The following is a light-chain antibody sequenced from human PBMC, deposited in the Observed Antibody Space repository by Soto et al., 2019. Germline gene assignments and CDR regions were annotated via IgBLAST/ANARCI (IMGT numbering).Light chain of an antibody. CDR3: SSFTTSNTWV. V-gene: IGLV2-14*01. Sequence: QSALPQPASVSGSPGQSITISCTGTSSDVGGFNYVSWYQHYPGEAPKLLIYEVSNRPSGASSRFSGSKSGNTASLTISGLQADDEGDYYCSSFTTSNTWVFGGGTKLTVL. CDR2: EVS. J-gene: IGLJ3*02. CDR1: SSDVGGFNY.